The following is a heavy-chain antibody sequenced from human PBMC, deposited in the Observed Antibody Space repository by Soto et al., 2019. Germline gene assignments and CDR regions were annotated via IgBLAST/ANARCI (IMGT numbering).Heavy chain of an antibody. Sequence: SVKVSCKASGGTFSSYAISWVRQAPGQGLEWMGGIIPIFGTANYAQKFQGRVTITADESTSTAYMELSSLRSEDTAVYYCALGLFNAGDAFDIWGQGTMVTVSS. J-gene: IGHJ3*02. CDR2: IIPIFGTA. CDR1: GGTFSSYA. V-gene: IGHV1-69*13. CDR3: ALGLFNAGDAFDI. D-gene: IGHD2-21*01.